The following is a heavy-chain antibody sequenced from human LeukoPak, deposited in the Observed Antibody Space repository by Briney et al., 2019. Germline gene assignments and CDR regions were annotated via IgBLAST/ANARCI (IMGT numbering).Heavy chain of an antibody. J-gene: IGHJ4*02. D-gene: IGHD5-24*01. CDR1: GGSISSSSSY. CDR2: IYYSGSS. Sequence: SETLSLTCSVSGGSISSSSSYWGWIRQPPWKGLEWIGSIYYSGSSFDNPALKSRVTIPVDTSKNQFSLKLSSVTAADTAVYYCARHRSGWLQSSFDYWGQGTLVTVSS. CDR3: ARHRSGWLQSSFDY. V-gene: IGHV4-39*01.